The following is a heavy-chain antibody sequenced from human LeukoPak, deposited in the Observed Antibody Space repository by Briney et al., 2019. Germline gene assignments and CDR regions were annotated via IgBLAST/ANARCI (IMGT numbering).Heavy chain of an antibody. V-gene: IGHV1-8*01. CDR1: GYTFSDHD. J-gene: IGHJ5*01. Sequence: ASVRVSCKASGYTFSDHDANWVRQAPGQGLEWMGWMNPNTGNTGYAQNLQGRVTMTRTNSITTAYMELSSLTSDDTAVYYCARGGGGEYLDWFDFWGQGTLVIVSS. CDR2: MNPNTGNT. CDR3: ARGGGGEYLDWFDF. D-gene: IGHD4-17*01.